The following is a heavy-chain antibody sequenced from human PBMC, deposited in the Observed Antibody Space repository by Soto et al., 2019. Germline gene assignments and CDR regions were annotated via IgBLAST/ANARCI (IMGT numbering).Heavy chain of an antibody. CDR3: ASIRRVRGVIIKGSSTPLYDYYYMDV. D-gene: IGHD3-10*01. CDR1: GGSISSSSYY. Sequence: SETLSLTCTVSGGSISSSSYYWGWIRQPPGKGLEWIGSIYYSGSTYYNPSLKSRVTISVDTSKNQFSLKLSSVTAADTAVYYCASIRRVRGVIIKGSSTPLYDYYYMDVWGKGTTVTVSS. V-gene: IGHV4-39*01. J-gene: IGHJ6*03. CDR2: IYYSGST.